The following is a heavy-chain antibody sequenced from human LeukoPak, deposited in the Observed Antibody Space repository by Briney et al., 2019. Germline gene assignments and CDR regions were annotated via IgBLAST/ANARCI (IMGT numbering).Heavy chain of an antibody. Sequence: GESLRLSCAASGFTFSSYWMSWVRQAPGKGLEWVANIKQDGSEKYYVDSVKGRFTISRDNAKNSLYLQMNSLRAEDTAVYYCARDGEVADRVFDYWGQGTLVTVSS. CDR2: IKQDGSEK. CDR1: GFTFSSYW. D-gene: IGHD2-15*01. J-gene: IGHJ4*02. CDR3: ARDGEVADRVFDY. V-gene: IGHV3-7*01.